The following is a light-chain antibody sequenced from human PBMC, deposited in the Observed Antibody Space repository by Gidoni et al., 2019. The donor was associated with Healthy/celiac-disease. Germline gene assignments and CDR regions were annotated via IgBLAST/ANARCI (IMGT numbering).Light chain of an antibody. CDR1: SSDVGCYKL. Sequence: QSALTQPASVSGSPGQSITIACTGTSSDVGCYKLVLWYQLHPGKARNIMIYDVSVRPSGVSNRFSGSKSGNTASLTIAGLQAEDEADYYCCSYAGRSTFVVFGGGTKLTVL. V-gene: IGLV2-23*02. J-gene: IGLJ2*01. CDR2: DVS. CDR3: CSYAGRSTFVV.